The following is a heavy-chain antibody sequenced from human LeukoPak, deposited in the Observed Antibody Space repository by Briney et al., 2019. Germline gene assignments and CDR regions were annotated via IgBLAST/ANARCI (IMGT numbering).Heavy chain of an antibody. CDR2: ISYDGSNK. J-gene: IGHJ4*02. CDR3: AKESYRRYPFDY. CDR1: GFTFSSYG. Sequence: GGSLRLSCAASGFTFSSYGMHWVRQAPGKGLEWVAVISYDGSNKYYADSVKGRFTISRDNSKNTLYLQMNSLRAEDTAVYYCAKESYRRYPFDYWGQGTLVTVSS. V-gene: IGHV3-30*18. D-gene: IGHD1-26*01.